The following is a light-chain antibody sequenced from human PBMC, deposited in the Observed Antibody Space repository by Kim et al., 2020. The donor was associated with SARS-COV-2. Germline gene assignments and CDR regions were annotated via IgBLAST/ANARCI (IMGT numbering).Light chain of an antibody. CDR2: YDS. V-gene: IGLV3-21*04. Sequence: APGQTARITCRGDNIGSKSVHWYQQKPGQAPVLVIYYDSDRPSGIPERFFGSNSRNTATLTISRVEAGDEADYYCQLWDSSSDHVVFGGGTQLTVL. J-gene: IGLJ2*01. CDR3: QLWDSSSDHVV. CDR1: NIGSKS.